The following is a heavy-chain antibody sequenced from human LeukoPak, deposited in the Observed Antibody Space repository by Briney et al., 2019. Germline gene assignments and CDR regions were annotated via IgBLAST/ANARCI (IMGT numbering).Heavy chain of an antibody. J-gene: IGHJ4*02. D-gene: IGHD4/OR15-4a*01. Sequence: GGSLRLSCTVSGFTVSSNSMSWVRQAPGKGLEWVSFIYSDNTHYSDSVKGRFTISRDNSKNTLYLQMNSLRAEDTTVYYCARRAGAYSHPYDYWGQGTLVTVSS. CDR2: IYSDNT. CDR1: GFTVSSNS. CDR3: ARRAGAYSHPYDY. V-gene: IGHV3-53*01.